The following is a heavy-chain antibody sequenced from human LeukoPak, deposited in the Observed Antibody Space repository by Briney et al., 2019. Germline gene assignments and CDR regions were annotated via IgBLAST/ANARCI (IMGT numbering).Heavy chain of an antibody. CDR2: IIPILGIA. CDR1: GGTFISYT. D-gene: IGHD2-2*01. V-gene: IGHV1-69*02. Sequence: SVKVSCKASGGTFISYTISWVRQAPGQGLEWMGRIIPILGIANYAQKFQGRVTITADKSTSTAYMELSSLRSEDTAVYYCARALDCSSTSCAGDYWGQGTLVTVSS. CDR3: ARALDCSSTSCAGDY. J-gene: IGHJ4*02.